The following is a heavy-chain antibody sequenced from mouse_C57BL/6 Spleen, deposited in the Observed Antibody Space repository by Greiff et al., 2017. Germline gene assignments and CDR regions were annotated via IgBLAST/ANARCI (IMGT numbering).Heavy chain of an antibody. Sequence: QVQLQQPGAELVMPGASVKLSCKASGYTFTSYWMHWVKQRPGQGLEWIGEIDPSDSYTNYNQKFKGKSTLTVEKSSSTAYMQLSSLTSEDSAVYYCARGDYGKGGYFDFWGTGTTVTVSS. D-gene: IGHD2-1*01. CDR2: IDPSDSYT. V-gene: IGHV1-69*01. J-gene: IGHJ1*03. CDR1: GYTFTSYW. CDR3: ARGDYGKGGYFDF.